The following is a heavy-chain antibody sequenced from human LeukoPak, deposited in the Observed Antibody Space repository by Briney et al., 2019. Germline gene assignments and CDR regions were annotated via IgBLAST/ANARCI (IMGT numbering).Heavy chain of an antibody. CDR3: AREGCSGGSCPSEFDY. CDR2: ISSSSSYI. CDR1: GFTFSSYS. J-gene: IGHJ4*02. Sequence: GGSLRLSCAASGFTFSSYSMNWVRQAPGKGLEWFSSISSSSSYIYYADSVKGRFTISRDNAKNSLYLQMNSLRAAATAVYYCAREGCSGGSCPSEFDYWGQGTLVTVSS. D-gene: IGHD2-15*01. V-gene: IGHV3-21*01.